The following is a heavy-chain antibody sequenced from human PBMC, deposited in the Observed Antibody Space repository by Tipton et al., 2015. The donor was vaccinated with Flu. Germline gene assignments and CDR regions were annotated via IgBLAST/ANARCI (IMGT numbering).Heavy chain of an antibody. J-gene: IGHJ4*02. CDR2: IYTSGST. V-gene: IGHV4-61*02. CDR3: ASAPTWAGS. CDR1: GGSISSGSYY. Sequence: TLSLTCTVSGGSISSGSYYWSWLRQRAGKGREWLGRIYTSGSTNHNPSLKSLVTISVDTSKNQFSLKLSSVTAADTAVYYCASAPTWAGSWGQGTLVTVSS. D-gene: IGHD3-10*01.